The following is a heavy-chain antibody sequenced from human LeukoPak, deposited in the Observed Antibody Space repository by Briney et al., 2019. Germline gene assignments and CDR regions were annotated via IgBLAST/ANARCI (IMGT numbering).Heavy chain of an antibody. CDR1: GGSISSIVYY. J-gene: IGHJ4*02. V-gene: IGHV4-39*01. D-gene: IGHD3-10*01. CDR3: ARHSRSVDYGSGSYTWDY. CDR2: IYYSGST. Sequence: PSETLSLTCSVSGGSISSIVYYWGWIRRPPGKGLEWIGTIYYSGSTYYNLSLKSRVTISVDTSRKQFSLKLSSVTAADTAVYYCARHSRSVDYGSGSYTWDYWGQGTLVTVSS.